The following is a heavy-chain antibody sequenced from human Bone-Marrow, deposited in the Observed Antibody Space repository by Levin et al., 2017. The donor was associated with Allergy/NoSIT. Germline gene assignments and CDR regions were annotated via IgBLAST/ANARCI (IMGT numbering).Heavy chain of an antibody. V-gene: IGHV3-53*01. CDR3: AAAMVRGVIDISDY. Sequence: GGSLRLSCAASGFTVSSNYMSWVRQAPGKGLEWVSVIYSGGSTYYADSVKGRFTISRDNSKNTLYLQMNSLRAEDTAVYYCAAAMVRGVIDISDYWGQGTLVTVSS. CDR2: IYSGGST. CDR1: GFTVSSNY. J-gene: IGHJ4*02. D-gene: IGHD3-10*01.